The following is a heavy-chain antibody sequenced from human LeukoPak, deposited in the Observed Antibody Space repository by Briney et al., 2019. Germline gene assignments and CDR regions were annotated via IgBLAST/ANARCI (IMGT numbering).Heavy chain of an antibody. D-gene: IGHD1-26*01. J-gene: IGHJ6*03. CDR3: AKGRGWEASYYYYYMDV. CDR2: IRYNGNNQ. Sequence: GGSLRLSCAASGFTFNNYGMHWVRQAPGKGLEWVAFIRYNGNNQYYADSVKGRFTISRDNSKNTLYLQMNSLRAEDTAVYYCAKGRGWEASYYYYYMDVWGKGTTVTISS. V-gene: IGHV3-30*02. CDR1: GFTFNNYG.